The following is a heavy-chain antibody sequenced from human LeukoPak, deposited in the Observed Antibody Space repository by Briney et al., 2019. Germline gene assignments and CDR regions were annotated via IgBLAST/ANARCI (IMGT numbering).Heavy chain of an antibody. CDR3: AKDLLSGTPSRYFDY. Sequence: GGSLRLSCTASGFTFTSYAMAWVRQAPGKGLEWVAVISYDGSNKYYADSVKGRFTISRDNSKNTLYLQMNSLRAEDTAVYYCAKDLLSGTPSRYFDYWGQGTLVTVSS. CDR2: ISYDGSNK. CDR1: GFTFTSYA. V-gene: IGHV3-30-3*01. J-gene: IGHJ4*02. D-gene: IGHD1-1*01.